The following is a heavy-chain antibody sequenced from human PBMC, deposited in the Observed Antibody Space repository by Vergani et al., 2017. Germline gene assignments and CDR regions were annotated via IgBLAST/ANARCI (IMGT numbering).Heavy chain of an antibody. CDR2: INPNSGGT. V-gene: IGHV1-2*02. Sequence: QVQLVQSGSELKKPGASVKVSCKASGYTFTSYAMNWVRQAPGQGLEWMGWINPNSGGTNYAQKFQGRVTMTRDTSISTAYMELSRLRSDDTAVYYCARPGYSSSHALSYWGQGTLVTVSS. J-gene: IGHJ4*02. CDR1: GYTFTSYA. D-gene: IGHD6-13*01. CDR3: ARPGYSSSHALSY.